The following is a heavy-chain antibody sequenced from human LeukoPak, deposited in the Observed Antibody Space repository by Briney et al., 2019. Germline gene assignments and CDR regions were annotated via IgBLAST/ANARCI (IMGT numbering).Heavy chain of an antibody. CDR1: GYIFTSNW. D-gene: IGHD3-10*01. Sequence: GESLRISCQVSGYIFTSNWIGWVRQMPGKGLESMGIIYPADSDTTYSPSFQGQVTISADKSISTVYLQWSSLKASDTAMYYCARQSRDGSKTRGYYFDYWGQGTLVTVSS. CDR3: ARQSRDGSKTRGYYFDY. J-gene: IGHJ4*02. V-gene: IGHV5-51*01. CDR2: IYPADSDT.